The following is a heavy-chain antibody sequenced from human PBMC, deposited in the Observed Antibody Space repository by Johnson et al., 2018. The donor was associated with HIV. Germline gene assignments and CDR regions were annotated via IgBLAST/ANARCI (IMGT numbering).Heavy chain of an antibody. V-gene: IGHV3-30*04. CDR3: ARELRGAQNDAFDI. Sequence: QVQLVESGGGLVQPGGSLRLSCAASGFTFSSYAMHWVRQAPGKGLEWVAVISYDGSNKYYADSVKGRFTISRDNSKNTLYLQMNSLRAGDTAVYYCARELRGAQNDAFDIWGQGTMVTVSS. D-gene: IGHD1-26*01. CDR2: ISYDGSNK. J-gene: IGHJ3*02. CDR1: GFTFSSYA.